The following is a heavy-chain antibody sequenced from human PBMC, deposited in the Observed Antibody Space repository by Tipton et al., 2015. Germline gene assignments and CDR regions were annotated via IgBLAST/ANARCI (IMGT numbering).Heavy chain of an antibody. CDR1: GFSVSSNY. V-gene: IGHV3-53*03. CDR2: IYSAGST. J-gene: IGHJ3*02. Sequence: SLRLSCAASGFSVSSNYMSWVRQAPGKGLEWVSVIYSAGSTYYADFAKGRFTISRDNAKNSLYLQMNRLRDEDTAMYYCAKATRFLEWFDAFDIWGQGTVVTVSS. D-gene: IGHD3-3*01. CDR3: AKATRFLEWFDAFDI.